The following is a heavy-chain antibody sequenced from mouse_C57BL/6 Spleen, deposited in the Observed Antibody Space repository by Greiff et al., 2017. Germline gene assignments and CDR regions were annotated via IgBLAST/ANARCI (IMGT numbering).Heavy chain of an antibody. D-gene: IGHD1-1*01. CDR2: IYPGDGDT. CDR1: GYAFSSYW. CDR3: ARSGYGSSYGCYAMDY. V-gene: IGHV1-80*01. J-gene: IGHJ4*01. Sequence: VQLQQSGAELVKPGASVKISCKASGYAFSSYWMYWVKQRPGKSLEWIGQIYPGDGDTNYHGKFKGKATLTADKSSSTAYMQLSSLTSEDSAVYFCARSGYGSSYGCYAMDYWGQGTSVTVSA.